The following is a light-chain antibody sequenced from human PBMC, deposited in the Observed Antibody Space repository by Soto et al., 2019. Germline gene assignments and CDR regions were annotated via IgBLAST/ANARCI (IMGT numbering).Light chain of an antibody. CDR3: QTWGTGVV. J-gene: IGLJ2*01. CDR2: LNSDGSH. Sequence: QPVLTQSPSASASLGASVKLTCTLSSGHSSYAIAWHQQQPEKGPRYLMKLNSDGSHSKGDGIPDRFSGSSSGAERYLTISSLQSEDEADYYCQTWGTGVVFGGGTKL. CDR1: SGHSSYA. V-gene: IGLV4-69*01.